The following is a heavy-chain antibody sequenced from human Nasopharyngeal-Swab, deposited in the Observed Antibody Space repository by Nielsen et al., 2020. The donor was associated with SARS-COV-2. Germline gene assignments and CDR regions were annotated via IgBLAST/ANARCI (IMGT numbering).Heavy chain of an antibody. CDR1: GYTFTSYD. J-gene: IGHJ5*02. Sequence: ASVKVSCKASGYTFTSYDINWARQATGQGLEWMGWMNPNSGNTGYAQKFQGRVTMTRNTSISTAYMELSSLRSEDTAVYYCAREPYGSGTTVDWFDPWGQGALVTVSS. V-gene: IGHV1-8*01. CDR2: MNPNSGNT. CDR3: AREPYGSGTTVDWFDP. D-gene: IGHD3-10*01.